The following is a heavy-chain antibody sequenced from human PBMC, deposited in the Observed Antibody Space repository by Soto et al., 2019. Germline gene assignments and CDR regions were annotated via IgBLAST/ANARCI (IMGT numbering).Heavy chain of an antibody. CDR3: AREISPDYYAFDI. J-gene: IGHJ3*02. CDR2: ISRSSSTI. D-gene: IGHD3-22*01. Sequence: EVQLVESGGGLVQPGGSLRLSCAASGFTFRSYSMNWVRQAPGKGLEWVSYISRSSSTIYYADSVKGRFTISRDNAKNALYLQMNSLSDEDTAVYYCAREISPDYYAFDIWGQVTMVTVSS. CDR1: GFTFRSYS. V-gene: IGHV3-48*02.